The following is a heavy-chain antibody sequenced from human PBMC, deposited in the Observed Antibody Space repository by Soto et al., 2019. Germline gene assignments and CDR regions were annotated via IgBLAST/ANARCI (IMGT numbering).Heavy chain of an antibody. CDR2: ISAYNGNT. J-gene: IGHJ5*02. Sequence: ASVKVSCKASGYTFTSYGISWVRQAPGQGLEWMGWISAYNGNTNYAQKLQGRVTMTTDTSTSTAYMELRSLRSDDTAVYYCERGLESYYDFWSGYSDKGWFDPWGQGTLVTVSS. V-gene: IGHV1-18*01. CDR1: GYTFTSYG. CDR3: ERGLESYYDFWSGYSDKGWFDP. D-gene: IGHD3-3*01.